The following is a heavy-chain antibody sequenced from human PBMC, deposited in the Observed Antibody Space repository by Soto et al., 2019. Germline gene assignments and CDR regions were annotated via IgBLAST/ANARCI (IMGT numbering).Heavy chain of an antibody. CDR2: ISYDGSNK. CDR1: GFTFSSYG. Sequence: GGSLRLSCAASGFTFSSYGMHWVRQAPGKGLEWVAVISYDGSNKYYADSVKGRFTISRDNSKNTLYLQMNSLRAEDTAVYYCVKEGRRTTVRVYYGMDVWGQGTTVTVSS. J-gene: IGHJ6*02. D-gene: IGHD4-17*01. V-gene: IGHV3-30*18. CDR3: VKEGRRTTVRVYYGMDV.